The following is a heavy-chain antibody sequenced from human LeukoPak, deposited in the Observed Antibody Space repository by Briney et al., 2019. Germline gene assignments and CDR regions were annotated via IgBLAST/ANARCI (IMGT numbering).Heavy chain of an antibody. CDR2: INPNSGGT. V-gene: IGHV1-2*02. CDR3: ARRGLGCSSTSCYSKADP. J-gene: IGHJ5*02. CDR1: GYTFTGYY. Sequence: ASVEVSCKASGYTFTGYYMHWVRQAPGQGLEWMGWINPNSGGTNYAQKFQGRVTMTRDTSISTAYMELSRLRSDDTAVYYCARRGLGCSSTSCYSKADPWGQGTLVTVSS. D-gene: IGHD2-2*01.